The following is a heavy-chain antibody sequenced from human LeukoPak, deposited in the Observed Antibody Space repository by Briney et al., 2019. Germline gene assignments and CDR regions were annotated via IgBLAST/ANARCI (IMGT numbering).Heavy chain of an antibody. V-gene: IGHV3-30*03. CDR2: ISYDGSNK. CDR1: GFTFSSYG. J-gene: IGHJ4*02. Sequence: GRSLRLSCAASGFTFSSYGMHWVRQAPGKGLEWVAVISYDGSNKYYADSVKGRFTISRDNAKNSLHLQMNSLRAEDTAVYYCARDTILDYWGQGTPVTVSS. D-gene: IGHD5-24*01. CDR3: ARDTILDY.